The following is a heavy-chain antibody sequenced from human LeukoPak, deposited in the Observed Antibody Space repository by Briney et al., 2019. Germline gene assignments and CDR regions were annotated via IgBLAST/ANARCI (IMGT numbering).Heavy chain of an antibody. CDR1: GFSVSNNY. CDR3: ARDLCSGGTCYNGY. J-gene: IGHJ4*02. Sequence: GGSVRLSCAASGFSVSNNYMIWVRQAPGKGLEWVSVIYSGGSTSYADSVKGRFTISRDNSENTLYLQMNSLRAEDTAVYYCARDLCSGGTCYNGYWGQGTLVTVSS. CDR2: IYSGGST. D-gene: IGHD2-15*01. V-gene: IGHV3-53*01.